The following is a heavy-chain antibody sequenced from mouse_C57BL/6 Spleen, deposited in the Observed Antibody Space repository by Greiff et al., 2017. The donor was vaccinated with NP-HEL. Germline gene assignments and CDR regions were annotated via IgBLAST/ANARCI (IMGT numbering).Heavy chain of an antibody. D-gene: IGHD1-1*01. CDR1: GFTFTDYY. V-gene: IGHV7-3*01. J-gene: IGHJ1*03. CDR3: ARSPLTTVEVDWYFDV. CDR2: IRNKANGYTT. Sequence: EVQLVESGGGLVQPGGSLSLSCAASGFTFTDYYMSWVRQPPGKALEWLGFIRNKANGYTTEYSASVKGRFTISRDNSQSILYLQMNALRAEDSATYYCARSPLTTVEVDWYFDVWGTGTTVTVSS.